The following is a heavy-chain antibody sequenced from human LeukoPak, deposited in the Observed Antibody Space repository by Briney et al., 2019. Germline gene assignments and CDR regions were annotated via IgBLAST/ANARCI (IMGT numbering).Heavy chain of an antibody. CDR3: AKRVCSSVSCPFDH. V-gene: IGHV3-23*01. CDR2: ISSSGGTT. J-gene: IGHJ4*02. Sequence: PGGSLRLSCAASGFTFNSYALYWVRQAPGKGLEWVSTISSSGGTTSYTDSVKGRFTISRDNSKNTLYLQMNGLRAADTAIYYCAKRVCSSVSCPFDHWGQGTLVTVSS. CDR1: GFTFNSYA. D-gene: IGHD2-2*01.